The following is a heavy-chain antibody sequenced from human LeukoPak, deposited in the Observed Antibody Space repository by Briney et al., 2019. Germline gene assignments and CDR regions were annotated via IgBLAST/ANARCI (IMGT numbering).Heavy chain of an antibody. Sequence: GGSLRLSCATFGFAFNTYGMHWVRQAPGKGLEWVAFVSLDGGTQNYADSVKGRFTISRDNSKNTLFLQMSSLRTEDTAVYYCAKGLASGYESGAFEIWGQGTMVTVSP. CDR3: AKGLASGYESGAFEI. V-gene: IGHV3-30*02. D-gene: IGHD5-12*01. CDR1: GFAFNTYG. J-gene: IGHJ3*02. CDR2: VSLDGGTQ.